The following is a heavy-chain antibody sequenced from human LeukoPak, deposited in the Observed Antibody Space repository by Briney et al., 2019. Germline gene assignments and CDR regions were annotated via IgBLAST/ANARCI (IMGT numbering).Heavy chain of an antibody. V-gene: IGHV4-61*01. CDR1: GGSISSGSYY. Sequence: SETLSLTCTVSGGSISSGSYYWSWIRQPPGKGLEWIGYMYYTGSTNYNPSLKSRVTISVDTSKNQFSLKLSSVTAADTAVYYCARETPSSSWSHFDYWGQGTPVTVSS. CDR2: MYYTGST. CDR3: ARETPSSSWSHFDY. D-gene: IGHD6-13*01. J-gene: IGHJ4*02.